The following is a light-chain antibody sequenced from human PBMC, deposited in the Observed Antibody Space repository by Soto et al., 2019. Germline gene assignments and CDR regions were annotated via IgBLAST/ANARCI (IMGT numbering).Light chain of an antibody. CDR1: QSVSSRY. CDR2: GAS. Sequence: IVLTQSPGSRCLSPGERATISCRASQSVSSRYLAWYQQKPGQAPRLLIYGASTRATGIPASFIGNGSGTEFTLTASSLQPEDFAVYYCQQYNNWPFTFGPGTKVDI. V-gene: IGKV3-15*01. J-gene: IGKJ3*01. CDR3: QQYNNWPFT.